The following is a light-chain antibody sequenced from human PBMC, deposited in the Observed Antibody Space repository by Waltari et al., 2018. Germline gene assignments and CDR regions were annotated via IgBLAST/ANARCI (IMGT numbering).Light chain of an antibody. J-gene: IGKJ4*01. V-gene: IGKV3-11*01. CDR3: QQRSTWPRLT. CDR1: QSVSTS. CDR2: DAS. Sequence: EIVLTQSPATLSLSPGEKAPLSCRASQSVSTSLTWYQQKPGQAPRLLIYDASTRATGIPVRFSGRGSGTDFTLTISSLEPEDFAVYYCQQRSTWPRLTFGGGTKVEIK.